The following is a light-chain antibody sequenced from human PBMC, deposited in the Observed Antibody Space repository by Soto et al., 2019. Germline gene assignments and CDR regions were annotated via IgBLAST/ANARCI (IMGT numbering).Light chain of an antibody. V-gene: IGKV3-20*01. Sequence: EVVLTQSPCTLSLSPGERATLPCRASQSVGNNYLAWYQQKPGQAPRLLIYDASTRATGIPDRFSGSGSGTDFTLSISRLEPEDFAVYYCQQYAYSPRTFGRGTKLEIK. J-gene: IGKJ2*01. CDR1: QSVGNNY. CDR2: DAS. CDR3: QQYAYSPRT.